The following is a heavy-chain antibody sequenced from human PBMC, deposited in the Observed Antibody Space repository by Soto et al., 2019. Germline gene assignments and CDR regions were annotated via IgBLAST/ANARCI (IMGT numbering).Heavy chain of an antibody. V-gene: IGHV3-21*02. CDR1: GFTFSTYS. CDR3: ASSPVGSCFEF. J-gene: IGHJ4*02. D-gene: IGHD1-26*01. Sequence: EVQLVESGGGLVKPGGSLRLSCAASGFTFSTYSMHWVRQAPGKGLEWVSFISTDSKYIFYADSGKGRFTVSRDNAKNSRCLQLDGLRAGDTAVYYCASSPVGSCFEFWGQGTLVTVSS. CDR2: ISTDSKYI.